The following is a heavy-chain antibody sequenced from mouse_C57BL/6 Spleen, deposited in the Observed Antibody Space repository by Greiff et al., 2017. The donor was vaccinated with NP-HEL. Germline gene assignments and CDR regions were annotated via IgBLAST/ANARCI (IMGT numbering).Heavy chain of an antibody. CDR3: ARDEYAYYYAMDY. D-gene: IGHD5-1*01. V-gene: IGHV1-82*01. CDR2: IYPGDGDT. CDR1: GYAFSSSW. Sequence: VQVVESGPELVKPGASVKISCKASGYAFSSSWMNWVKQRPGKGLEWIRRIYPGDGDTNYNGKFKGKATLTADKSSSTAYMQLSSLTSEDSAVYFCARDEYAYYYAMDYWGQGTSVTVSS. J-gene: IGHJ4*01.